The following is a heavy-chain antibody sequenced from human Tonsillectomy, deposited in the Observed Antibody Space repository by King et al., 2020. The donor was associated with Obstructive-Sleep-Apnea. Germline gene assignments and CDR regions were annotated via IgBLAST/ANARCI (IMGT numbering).Heavy chain of an antibody. CDR2: IYYSGST. CDR1: GGSISSGDYY. CDR3: ARVPWRYGDVRMFDP. V-gene: IGHV4-30-4*01. Sequence: QLQESGPGLVKPSQTLSLTCTVSGGSISSGDYYWSWIRQPPGKGLEWIGYIYYSGSTYYNPSLKSRVTISVDTSKNPFSLKLSSVTAADTAVYYCARVPWRYGDVRMFDPWGQGTLVTVSS. D-gene: IGHD4-17*01. J-gene: IGHJ5*02.